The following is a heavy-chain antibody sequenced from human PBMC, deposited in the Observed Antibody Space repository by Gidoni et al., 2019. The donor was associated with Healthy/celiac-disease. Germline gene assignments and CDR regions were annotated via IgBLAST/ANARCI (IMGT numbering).Heavy chain of an antibody. CDR1: GGTFSSYT. CDR2: INPILGIA. Sequence: QVKLVQSGAEVTKPGSSVKVSGKASGGTFSSYTSSWVRQAPGQGLEWMGRINPILGIANYAQKFQVRVTITADKSTSTAYMELSSLSCEDTAVYYCESVDCSGGSCSPCDAFDIWGQGTMVTVSS. D-gene: IGHD2-15*01. V-gene: IGHV1-69*02. J-gene: IGHJ3*02. CDR3: ESVDCSGGSCSPCDAFDI.